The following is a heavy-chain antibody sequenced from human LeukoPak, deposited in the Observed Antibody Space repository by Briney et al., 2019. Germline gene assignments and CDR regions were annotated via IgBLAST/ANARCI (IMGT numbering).Heavy chain of an antibody. J-gene: IGHJ5*02. Sequence: PGGSLRLSCAASGFTFSSYAMSWVRQAPGKGLEWVSAISGSGGSTYYADSVKGRFTISRDNSKNTLYLQMSSLRAEDTAVYYCAKLYYDSSGYEGFNWFDPWGQGTLVTVSS. CDR2: ISGSGGST. V-gene: IGHV3-23*01. CDR3: AKLYYDSSGYEGFNWFDP. CDR1: GFTFSSYA. D-gene: IGHD3-22*01.